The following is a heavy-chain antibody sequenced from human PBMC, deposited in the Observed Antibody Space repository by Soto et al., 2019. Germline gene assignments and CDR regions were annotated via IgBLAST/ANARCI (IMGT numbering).Heavy chain of an antibody. Sequence: QVQLVESGGGVVQPGRSLRLSCAASGFTFSSYGMHWVRQAPGKRLEWVAVIWYDASNKYYADSVKGRFTISRDNSKNTLYLQMTSLRAEDKAVYYCARECAGYSSGWYQRGGFDYWGQGTLVTVSS. CDR2: IWYDASNK. J-gene: IGHJ4*02. V-gene: IGHV3-33*01. D-gene: IGHD6-19*01. CDR3: ARECAGYSSGWYQRGGFDY. CDR1: GFTFSSYG.